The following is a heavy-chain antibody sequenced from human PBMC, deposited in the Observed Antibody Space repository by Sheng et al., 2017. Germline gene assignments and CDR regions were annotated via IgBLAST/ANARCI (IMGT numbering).Heavy chain of an antibody. V-gene: IGHV3-11*04. J-gene: IGHJ4*02. CDR3: ARGPAYFDTTGHMGSDY. CDR1: GFTFSDYY. D-gene: IGHD3-22*01. CDR2: ISSSGSSR. Sequence: VRLVDSGGGLVQPGGSLRLSCAASGFTFSDYYMNWIRQAPGKRPEWLLSISSSGSSRYYAASVKDRFSISRDNAENSLYLQMNSLRGEDTAVYYCARGPAYFDTTGHMGSDYWGQGTLVTVSS.